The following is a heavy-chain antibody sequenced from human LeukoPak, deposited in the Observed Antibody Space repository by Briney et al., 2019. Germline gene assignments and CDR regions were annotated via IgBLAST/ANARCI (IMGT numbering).Heavy chain of an antibody. V-gene: IGHV4-39*07. CDR3: ARVATAGAYNWFDP. CDR2: IYYSGST. CDR1: GGSISSSSYY. J-gene: IGHJ5*02. Sequence: KTSETLSLTCTVSGGSISSSSYYWGWIRQPPGKGLEWIGNIYYSGSTYDNPSLKSRVTISVDTSKNQFSLKLSSVTAADTAVYYCARVATAGAYNWFDPWGQGTLVTASS. D-gene: IGHD4/OR15-4a*01.